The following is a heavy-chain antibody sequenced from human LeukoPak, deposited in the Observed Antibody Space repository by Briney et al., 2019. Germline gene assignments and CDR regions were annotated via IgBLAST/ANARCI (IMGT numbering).Heavy chain of an antibody. D-gene: IGHD3-22*01. CDR2: IWYDGSNK. CDR3: ARDGEVGHYYDSSGTPGY. V-gene: IGHV3-33*01. Sequence: SCKTSGYSFIGYYMHWVRQAPGKGLEWVAVIWYDGSNKYYADSVKGRFTISRDNSKNTLYLQMNSLRAEDTAVYYCARDGEVGHYYDSSGTPGYWGQGTLVTVSS. J-gene: IGHJ4*02. CDR1: GYSFIGYY.